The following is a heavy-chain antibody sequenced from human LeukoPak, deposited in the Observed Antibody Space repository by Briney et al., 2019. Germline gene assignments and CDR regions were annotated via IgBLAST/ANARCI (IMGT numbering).Heavy chain of an antibody. D-gene: IGHD3-22*01. CDR1: GGSISSYY. J-gene: IGHJ4*02. V-gene: IGHV4-59*12. Sequence: SETLSLTCTVSGGSISSYYWSWIRQPPGKGLEWIGYIYYSGSTNYNPSLKSRVTISVDTSKNQFSLKLSSVTAADTAVYYCARDLYYYDSSGYAEYYFDYWGQGTLVTVSS. CDR2: IYYSGST. CDR3: ARDLYYYDSSGYAEYYFDY.